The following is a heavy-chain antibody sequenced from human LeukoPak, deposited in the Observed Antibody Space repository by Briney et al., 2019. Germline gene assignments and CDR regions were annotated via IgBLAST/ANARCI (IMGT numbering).Heavy chain of an antibody. D-gene: IGHD3-9*01. J-gene: IGHJ4*02. CDR2: IYYSGST. CDR3: ARDPGCYDILTGYSSYYFDY. Sequence: PSETLSLTCTVSGGSISSYYWSWIRQPPGKRLEWIGYIYYSGSTNYNPSLKSRVTISVDMSKNQFSLKLSSVTAADTAVYYCARDPGCYDILTGYSSYYFDYWGQGTLVIVSS. V-gene: IGHV4-59*01. CDR1: GGSISSYY.